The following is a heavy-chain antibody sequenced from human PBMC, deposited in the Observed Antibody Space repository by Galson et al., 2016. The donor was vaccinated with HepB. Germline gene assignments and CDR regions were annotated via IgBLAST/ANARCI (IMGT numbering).Heavy chain of an antibody. V-gene: IGHV1-18*01. CDR3: ARDQLAIFGVVIHYGMDV. D-gene: IGHD3-3*01. CDR1: GYTFTSYG. J-gene: IGHJ6*02. Sequence: SVKVSCKASGYTFTSYGVSWVRQAPGQGLEWMGWISAHNGNTKYAQKVQGRVTMTTDTSTSTAYMEVRSLRSDETAVYYCARDQLAIFGVVIHYGMDVWGQGTTVTVAS. CDR2: ISAHNGNT.